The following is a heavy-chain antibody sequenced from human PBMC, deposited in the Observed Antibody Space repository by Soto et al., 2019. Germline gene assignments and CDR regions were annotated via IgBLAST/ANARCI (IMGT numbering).Heavy chain of an antibody. CDR3: ARGSPFLEWLLYRGGDYYYGMDV. CDR1: GYTFTSYA. Sequence: RASVKVSCKASGYTFTSYAMHWVRQAPGQRLEWMGWINAGNGNTKYSQKFQGRVTITRDTSASTAYMELSSLRSEDTAVYYCARGSPFLEWLLYRGGDYYYGMDVWGQGTTVTVSS. J-gene: IGHJ6*02. D-gene: IGHD3-3*01. V-gene: IGHV1-3*01. CDR2: INAGNGNT.